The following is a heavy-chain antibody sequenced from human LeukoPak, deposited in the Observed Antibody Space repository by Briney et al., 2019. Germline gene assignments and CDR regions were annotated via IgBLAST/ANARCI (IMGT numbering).Heavy chain of an antibody. J-gene: IGHJ6*02. D-gene: IGHD2-2*01. CDR1: GGSISSYY. Sequence: SETLSLTCTVSGGSISSYYWSWIRQPPGKGLEWIGYIYYSGSTNYNPSLKSRVTISVDTSKNQFSLKLSSVTAADTAVYYCARERPGLGMDVRGQGTTVTVSS. V-gene: IGHV4-59*01. CDR3: ARERPGLGMDV. CDR2: IYYSGST.